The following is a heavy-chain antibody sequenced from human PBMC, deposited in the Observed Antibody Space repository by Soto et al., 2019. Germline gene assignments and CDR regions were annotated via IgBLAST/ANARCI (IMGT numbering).Heavy chain of an antibody. CDR1: GFPFCSYS. J-gene: IGHJ4*02. CDR2: ISGSGGST. D-gene: IGHD3-22*01. V-gene: IGHV3-23*01. Sequence: GGFLRLSRSASGFPFCSYSISWVPQAPGKGLEWVSAISGSGGSTYYADSVKGRFTISRDNSKNTLYLQMNSLRAEDTAVYYCAKGYYYDSSGYSYWGQGTLVTVSS. CDR3: AKGYYYDSSGYSY.